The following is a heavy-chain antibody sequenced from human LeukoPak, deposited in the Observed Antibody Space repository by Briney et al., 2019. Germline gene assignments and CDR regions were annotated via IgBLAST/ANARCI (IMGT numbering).Heavy chain of an antibody. CDR1: GYTFTAHY. CDR2: MNTNSGGT. Sequence: ASVKVSCKASGYTFTAHYMHWVRQAPGHGLEWMGWMNTNSGGTKFAQRFQGRVTMTRDTSISTAYLELSRLTFDDTAVYYCARPRTSGWIHDVYDIWGQGTLVTVPS. D-gene: IGHD6-19*01. CDR3: ARPRTSGWIHDVYDI. J-gene: IGHJ3*02. V-gene: IGHV1-2*02.